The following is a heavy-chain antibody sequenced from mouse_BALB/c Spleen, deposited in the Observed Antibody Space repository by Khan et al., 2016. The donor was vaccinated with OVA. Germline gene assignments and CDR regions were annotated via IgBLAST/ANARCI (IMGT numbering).Heavy chain of an antibody. J-gene: IGHJ2*01. CDR3: ARTARIKY. CDR1: GYSITSGYG. Sequence: EVELVESGPGLVKPSQSLSLTCTVTGYSITSGYGWNLIRQFPGNKLEWMGYISYSGSTNYNPSLKSRISITRDTSKNTFFLQLNSVTTEDTATYYSARTARIKYWGQGTTLTVSS. D-gene: IGHD1-2*01. V-gene: IGHV3-2*02. CDR2: ISYSGST.